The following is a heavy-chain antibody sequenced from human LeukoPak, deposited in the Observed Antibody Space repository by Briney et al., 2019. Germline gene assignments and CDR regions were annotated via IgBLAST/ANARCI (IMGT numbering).Heavy chain of an antibody. J-gene: IGHJ3*02. Sequence: GESLKISCKGSGYSFTSCWIGWVRQMPGKGLEWMGIIHPGDSDTRYSPSFQGQVTISADKSISTAYLQWSSLKASDTAMYYCARVVAATPPIGAFDIWGQGTMVTVSS. CDR2: IHPGDSDT. CDR3: ARVVAATPPIGAFDI. D-gene: IGHD2-15*01. CDR1: GYSFTSCW. V-gene: IGHV5-51*01.